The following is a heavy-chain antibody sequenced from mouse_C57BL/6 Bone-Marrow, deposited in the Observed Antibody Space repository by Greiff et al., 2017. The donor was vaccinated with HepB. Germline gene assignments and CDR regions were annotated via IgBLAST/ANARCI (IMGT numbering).Heavy chain of an antibody. J-gene: IGHJ2*01. V-gene: IGHV5-4*01. CDR1: GFTFSSYA. CDR2: ISDGGSYT. CDR3: ARGPVVATDYFDY. D-gene: IGHD1-1*01. Sequence: EVQLVESGGGLVKPGGSLKLSCAASGFTFSSYAMSWVRQTPEKRLEWVATISDGGSYTYYPDNVKGRFTISRDNAKNNLYLQMSHLKSEDTAMYYCARGPVVATDYFDYWGQGTTLTVSS.